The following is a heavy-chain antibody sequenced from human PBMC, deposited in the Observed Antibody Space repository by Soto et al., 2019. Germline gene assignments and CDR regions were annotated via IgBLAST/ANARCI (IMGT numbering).Heavy chain of an antibody. CDR1: GYTFTGYA. CDR2: INAGNGNT. J-gene: IGHJ6*02. CDR3: ARRGANSVGGGVNYYYGMDG. V-gene: IGHV1-3*01. Sequence: ASVKVSCKASGYTFTGYAMHWVRQAPGQRLEWMGWINAGNGNTKYSQKFQGRVTITRDTSASTAYMELSRLRSDDTAVYYCARRGANSVGGGVNYYYGMDGWGQGTTVTVSS. D-gene: IGHD2-15*01.